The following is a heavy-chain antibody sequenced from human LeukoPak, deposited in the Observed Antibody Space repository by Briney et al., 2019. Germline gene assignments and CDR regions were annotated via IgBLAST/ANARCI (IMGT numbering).Heavy chain of an antibody. V-gene: IGHV4-39*07. CDR2: IYYSGST. CDR1: GGSISSSSYY. J-gene: IGHJ4*02. CDR3: ARGSGQHIVVVTAHRHFDY. Sequence: KPSETLSLTCTVSGGSISSSSYYWGWIRQPPGKGLEWIGSIYYSGSTYYNPSLKSRVTISVDTSKNQFSLKLSSVTAADTAVYYCARGSGQHIVVVTAHRHFDYWGQGTLVTVSS. D-gene: IGHD2-21*02.